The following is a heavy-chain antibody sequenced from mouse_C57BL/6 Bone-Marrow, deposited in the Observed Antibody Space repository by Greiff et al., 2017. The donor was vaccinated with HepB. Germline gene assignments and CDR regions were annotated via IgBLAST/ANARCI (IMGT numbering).Heavy chain of an antibody. CDR2: IHPNSGST. J-gene: IGHJ4*01. Sequence: QVQLQQPGPELVKPGASVKWSCKASGYTLPSYWMHWVKPRPGQGLEWIGMIHPNSGSTNYNEKFKSKATLTVDKSSSTAYMQLRSLTSEDSAVYYCARRGVREGYAMDYWGQGTSVTVSS. D-gene: IGHD2-14*01. V-gene: IGHV1-64*01. CDR1: GYTLPSYW. CDR3: ARRGVREGYAMDY.